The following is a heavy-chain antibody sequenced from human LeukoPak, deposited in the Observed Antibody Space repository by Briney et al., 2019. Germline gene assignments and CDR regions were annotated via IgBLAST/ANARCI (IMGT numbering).Heavy chain of an antibody. CDR1: GFTFSSYS. J-gene: IGHJ4*02. D-gene: IGHD1-26*01. V-gene: IGHV3-21*01. CDR2: ISSSSSYI. Sequence: PGGSLRLSCAASGFTFSSYSMTWVRQAPGKGLEWVSSISSSSSYIYYADSVKGRFTISRDNAKNSLYLQMNSLRAEDMAVYYCARDGDSGSYYVDYWGQGTLVTVSS. CDR3: ARDGDSGSYYVDY.